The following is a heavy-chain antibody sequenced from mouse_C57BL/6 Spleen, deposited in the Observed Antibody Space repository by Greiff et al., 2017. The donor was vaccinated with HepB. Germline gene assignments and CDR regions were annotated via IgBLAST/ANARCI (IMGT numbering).Heavy chain of an antibody. Sequence: EVQLQQSGPVLVKPGASVKMSCKASGYTFTDYYMNWVKQSHGKSLEWIGVINPYNGGTSYNQKFKGKATLTVDKSSSTAYMELTSLTSEDSAVYYCARSDYGYPDVWGTGTTVTVSS. CDR1: GYTFTDYY. CDR2: INPYNGGT. CDR3: ARSDYGYPDV. D-gene: IGHD2-2*01. J-gene: IGHJ1*03. V-gene: IGHV1-19*01.